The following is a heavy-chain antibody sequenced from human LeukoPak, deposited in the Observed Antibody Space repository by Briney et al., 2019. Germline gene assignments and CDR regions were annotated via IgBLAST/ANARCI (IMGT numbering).Heavy chain of an antibody. V-gene: IGHV3-30*18. J-gene: IGHJ4*02. Sequence: GGSLRLSCGASGFTFSNYGMHWVLQAPGKGLEWVAVISYDGSKKYHADSVKGRFTISRDNSKNTLYLQMNSLRAEDTAVYYCAKGTVRVGAKWGQGTLVTVSS. CDR3: AKGTVRVGAK. CDR2: ISYDGSKK. CDR1: GFTFSNYG.